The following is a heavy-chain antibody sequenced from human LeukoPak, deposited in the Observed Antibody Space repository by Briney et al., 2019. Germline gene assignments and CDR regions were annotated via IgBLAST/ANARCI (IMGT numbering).Heavy chain of an antibody. CDR3: ARDLHIVVVPAAGNGLDV. V-gene: IGHV3-21*01. CDR1: GFPFSSYS. D-gene: IGHD2-2*01. CDR2: IGTSSSYI. J-gene: IGHJ6*02. Sequence: GGSLRLSCAASGFPFSSYSMNWVRQAPGKGLERASSIGTSSSYIYYADSVKGRFTISRDNAKNSLYLQMNSLRAEDTAVYYCARDLHIVVVPAAGNGLDVWGQGTTVTVFS.